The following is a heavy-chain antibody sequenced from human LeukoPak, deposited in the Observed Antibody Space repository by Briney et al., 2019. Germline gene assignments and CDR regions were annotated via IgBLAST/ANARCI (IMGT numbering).Heavy chain of an antibody. CDR2: ISSSGSTI. D-gene: IGHD3-10*01. CDR3: AREGSEGYGSGSYYAREVDY. CDR1: GFTFSSYE. V-gene: IGHV3-48*03. Sequence: PGGSLRLSCAASGFTFSSYEMNWVRQAPGKGLEWVSYISSSGSTIYYADSVKGRFTISRDNAKNSLYLQMNSLRAEDTAVYYCAREGSEGYGSGSYYAREVDYWGQGTLVTVSS. J-gene: IGHJ4*02.